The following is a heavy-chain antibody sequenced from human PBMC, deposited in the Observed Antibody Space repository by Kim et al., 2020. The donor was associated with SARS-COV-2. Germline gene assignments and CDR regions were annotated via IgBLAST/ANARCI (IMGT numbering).Heavy chain of an antibody. CDR2: IYYSGST. D-gene: IGHD6-6*01. J-gene: IGHJ4*02. V-gene: IGHV4-31*03. Sequence: SETLSLTCTVSGGSISSGGYYWSWIRQHPGKGLEWIGYIYYSGSTYYNPSLKSRVTISVDTSKNQFSLKLSSVTAADTAVYYCARSIAARPGFDYWGQGTLVTVSS. CDR3: ARSIAARPGFDY. CDR1: GGSISSGGYY.